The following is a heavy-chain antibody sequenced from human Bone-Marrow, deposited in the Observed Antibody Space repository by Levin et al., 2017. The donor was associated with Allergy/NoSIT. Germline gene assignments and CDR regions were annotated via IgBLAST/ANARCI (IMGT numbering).Heavy chain of an antibody. J-gene: IGHJ6*02. V-gene: IGHV3-21*01. CDR3: ARDQEMFVAGNYYNYGMDV. CDR2: ISGSGHHI. Sequence: PGGSLRLSCEASGFSSNNFLINWVRQAPGQGLEWVSSISGSGHHIYYADSVKGRFTISRDDAKNSVDLRMDSLRADDTAVYYCARDQEMFVAGNYYNYGMDVWGQGTTVTVSS. CDR1: GFSSNNFL. D-gene: IGHD6-19*01.